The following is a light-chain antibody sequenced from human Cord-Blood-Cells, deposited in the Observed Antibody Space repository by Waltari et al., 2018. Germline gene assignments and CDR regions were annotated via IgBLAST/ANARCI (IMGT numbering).Light chain of an antibody. J-gene: IGLJ2*01. CDR2: EVS. Sequence: QSALTQPPSASGSPGQSVTISCTGTSSDVGGYNYVSWYQQHPGKAPKLMIYEVSKRPAGVPGRFSGSKSGNTASRTVSGLQAEDEADYYCSSYAGSNNPVVFGGGTKLTVL. CDR3: SSYAGSNNPVV. CDR1: SSDVGGYNY. V-gene: IGLV2-8*01.